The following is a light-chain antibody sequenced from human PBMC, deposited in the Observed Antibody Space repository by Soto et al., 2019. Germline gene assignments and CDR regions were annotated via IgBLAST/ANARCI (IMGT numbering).Light chain of an antibody. CDR3: QQHSKWPIT. CDR1: QSVDCN. Sequence: ELVMTQSPGTLSLSPGETATLSCRASQSVDCNSLARYQQKPGQPPRLLVFRISTRATDIPARFSGSGSGTEFTVTISSLQSEEFGIYYCQQHSKWPITFGQGARLEIK. V-gene: IGKV3-15*01. J-gene: IGKJ5*01. CDR2: RIS.